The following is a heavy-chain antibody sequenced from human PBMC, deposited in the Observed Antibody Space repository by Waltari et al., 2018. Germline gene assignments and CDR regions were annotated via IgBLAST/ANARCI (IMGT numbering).Heavy chain of an antibody. V-gene: IGHV1-69*01. CDR3: VRGQSYYFDRTGFHGLFNY. CDR1: GGTFSRFA. J-gene: IGHJ4*02. Sequence: QVQLVQSGAEVKKPGSSVRVSCRTSGGTFSRFAIHWVRQAPGPGLEWMGGIIPVFGTTNYTHGFQGRLTINADGSTNTAYMELNSLTSDDTAVYYCVRGQSYYFDRTGFHGLFNYWGQGTLVTVSS. CDR2: IIPVFGTT. D-gene: IGHD3-22*01.